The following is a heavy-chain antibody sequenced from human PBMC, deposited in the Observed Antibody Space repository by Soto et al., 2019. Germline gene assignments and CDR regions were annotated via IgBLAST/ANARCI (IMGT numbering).Heavy chain of an antibody. Sequence: QVQLVESGGGVVQPGRSLRLSCAASGFTLSSYGMHWVRQAPGKGLEWVADIWYDGSKKYYADSVKGRFTISRDNSKNTLYLQMNSLRAEDTAVYYCARKGHCSGGSCYQYYYYGMDVWGQGTTVTVSS. V-gene: IGHV3-33*01. CDR2: IWYDGSKK. CDR1: GFTLSSYG. J-gene: IGHJ6*02. D-gene: IGHD2-15*01. CDR3: ARKGHCSGGSCYQYYYYGMDV.